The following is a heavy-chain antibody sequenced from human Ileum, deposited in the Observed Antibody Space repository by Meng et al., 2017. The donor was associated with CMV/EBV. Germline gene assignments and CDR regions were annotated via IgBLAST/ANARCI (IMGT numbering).Heavy chain of an antibody. CDR3: GKGSCFGSSCYTDY. D-gene: IGHD3-10*01. Sequence: GESLKISCVASGFTFSNYAMSWVRQAPGKGLEWVSTINFSGGSTYYADSLKGRFMISRDNSKDTLYLQMDSLRAEDAAVYYCGKGSCFGSSCYTDYWGQGTLVTVSS. CDR2: INFSGGST. J-gene: IGHJ4*02. V-gene: IGHV3-23*01. CDR1: GFTFSNYA.